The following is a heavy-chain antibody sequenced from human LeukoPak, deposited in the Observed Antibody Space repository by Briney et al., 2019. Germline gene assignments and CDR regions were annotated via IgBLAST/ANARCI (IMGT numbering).Heavy chain of an antibody. CDR3: AKKGDIVVVPVDY. D-gene: IGHD2-2*01. Sequence: GGSLRLSCAASGFTFNNYAMSWVRQAPGKGLEWVSYIRGGGASPRYSDSVKGRFTISRDNSKNTLYLQMNSLRAEDTAVYYCAKKGDIVVVPVDYWGQGTLVTVSS. CDR2: IRGGGASP. CDR1: GFTFNNYA. J-gene: IGHJ4*02. V-gene: IGHV3-23*01.